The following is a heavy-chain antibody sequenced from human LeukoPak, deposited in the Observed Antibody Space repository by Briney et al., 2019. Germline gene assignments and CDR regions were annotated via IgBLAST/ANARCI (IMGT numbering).Heavy chain of an antibody. CDR2: IYSGGST. V-gene: IGHV3-53*01. D-gene: IGHD3-3*01. Sequence: GGSLRLSCAASGFTVSTHYMTWVRQAPGRGLEWVSVIYSGGSTYYADSVKGRFTISRDNSKNMVYLQMSSLRAEDTAVYYCARARGYYFDDWGQGTLVTVSS. J-gene: IGHJ4*02. CDR1: GFTVSTHY. CDR3: ARARGYYFDD.